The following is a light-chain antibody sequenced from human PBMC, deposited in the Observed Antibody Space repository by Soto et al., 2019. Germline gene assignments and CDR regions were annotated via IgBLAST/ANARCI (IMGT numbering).Light chain of an antibody. J-gene: IGKJ4*01. CDR2: ATS. V-gene: IGKV1-27*01. CDR1: QGIAPY. CDR3: QQNNSAPRT. Sequence: DVQMTQSPSSLSAFVGDRVTITCRASQGIAPYLAWFQQKPGKVPKLLIYATSTLQTGVPSRFSGSGSGTDFTLTISSLQPEDVATYYCQQNNSAPRTFGGGTKVEIK.